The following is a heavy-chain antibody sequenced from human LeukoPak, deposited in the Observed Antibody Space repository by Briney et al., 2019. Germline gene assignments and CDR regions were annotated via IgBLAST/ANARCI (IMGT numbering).Heavy chain of an antibody. V-gene: IGHV3-74*01. CDR1: GFTSSSYW. CDR3: ATLTWDSSGYYYAYTFDY. Sequence: GGSLRLSCAASGFTSSSYWMHWVRQAPGKGLVWVSRINSDGSSTSYADSVKGRFTISRDNAKNTLYLQMNSLRAEDTAVYYCATLTWDSSGYYYAYTFDYWGQGNPGHRLL. D-gene: IGHD3-22*01. CDR2: INSDGSST. J-gene: IGHJ4*02.